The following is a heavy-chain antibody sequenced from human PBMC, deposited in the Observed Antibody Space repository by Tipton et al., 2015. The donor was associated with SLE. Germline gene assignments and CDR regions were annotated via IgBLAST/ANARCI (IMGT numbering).Heavy chain of an antibody. CDR3: ARSYRPSASDI. Sequence: TLSLTCTVSGGSISSSNYPWSWIRKPAGKGLEWIGYIYASGSTHYNPSLKSRVTISVDTSKNQFSLKLSSVTAADTAVYYCARSYRPSASDIWGQGTMVSVSS. CDR1: GGSISSSNYP. V-gene: IGHV4-61*09. CDR2: IYASGST. D-gene: IGHD5-18*01. J-gene: IGHJ3*02.